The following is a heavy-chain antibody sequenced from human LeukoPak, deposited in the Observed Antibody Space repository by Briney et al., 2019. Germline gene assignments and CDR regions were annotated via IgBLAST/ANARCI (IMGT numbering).Heavy chain of an antibody. Sequence: PGGSLRLSCAASGFTFSSYGMHWVRQAPGKGLEWVAVIWYDGSNKYYADSVKGRFTISRDNSKNTLYLQMNSLRAENTAVYYCARDKTVIEYYFDYWGQGTLVTVSS. J-gene: IGHJ4*02. CDR2: IWYDGSNK. V-gene: IGHV3-33*01. CDR1: GFTFSSYG. D-gene: IGHD4-17*01. CDR3: ARDKTVIEYYFDY.